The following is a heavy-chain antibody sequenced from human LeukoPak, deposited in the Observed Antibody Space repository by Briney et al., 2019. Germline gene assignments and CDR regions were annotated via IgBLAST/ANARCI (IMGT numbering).Heavy chain of an antibody. CDR1: GGSISSYY. V-gene: IGHV4-59*01. CDR2: IYYSGST. Sequence: TSETLSLTCTVSGGSISSYYWSWIRQPPGKGLEWIGYIYYSGSTNYNPSLKSRVTISVDTSKNQFSLKLSSVTAADTAVYYCAREDISTSLDIWGQGTMVTVSS. CDR3: AREDISTSLDI. J-gene: IGHJ3*02. D-gene: IGHD2-2*01.